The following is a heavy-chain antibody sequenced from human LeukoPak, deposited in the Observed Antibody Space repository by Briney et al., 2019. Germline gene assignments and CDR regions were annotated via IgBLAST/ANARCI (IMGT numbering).Heavy chain of an antibody. Sequence: SVKVSCKASGGTFSSYAISWVRQAPGQGLEWMGGIIPIFGTANYAQKFQGRVTITADESTSTAYMELSSLRSEDTAVYYCARDEYYDYVWGSLSYWGQGTLVTVSS. J-gene: IGHJ4*02. CDR3: ARDEYYDYVWGSLSY. V-gene: IGHV1-69*13. CDR1: GGTFSSYA. D-gene: IGHD3-16*01. CDR2: IIPIFGTA.